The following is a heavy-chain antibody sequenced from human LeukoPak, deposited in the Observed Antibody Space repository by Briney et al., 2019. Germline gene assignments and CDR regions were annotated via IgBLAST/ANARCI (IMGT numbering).Heavy chain of an antibody. J-gene: IGHJ5*02. Sequence: SQTLSLTCTVSGGSISSGDYYWSWIRQPPGKGLEWIGYIYYSGSTYDNPSLKSRVTISVDTSKNQFSLKLSSVTAADTAVYYCARDYCSSTSCRGWFDPWGQGTLVTVSS. D-gene: IGHD2-2*01. V-gene: IGHV4-30-4*08. CDR2: IYYSGST. CDR1: GGSISSGDYY. CDR3: ARDYCSSTSCRGWFDP.